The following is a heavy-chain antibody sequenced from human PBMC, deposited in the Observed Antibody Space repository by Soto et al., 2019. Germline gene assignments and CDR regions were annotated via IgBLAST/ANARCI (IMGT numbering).Heavy chain of an antibody. J-gene: IGHJ4*02. D-gene: IGHD6-19*01. CDR3: AKDRAFPGIAVAGLPEVFDY. Sequence: GGSLRLSCAASGFTFSSYAMSWVRQAPGKGLEWVSAISGSGGSTYYADSVKGRFTISRDNSKNTLYLQMNSLRAEDTAVYYCAKDRAFPGIAVAGLPEVFDYWGQGTLVTVSS. CDR1: GFTFSSYA. V-gene: IGHV3-23*01. CDR2: ISGSGGST.